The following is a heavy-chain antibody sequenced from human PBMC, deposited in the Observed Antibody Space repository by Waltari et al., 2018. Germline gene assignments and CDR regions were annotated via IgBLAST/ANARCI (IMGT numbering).Heavy chain of an antibody. Sequence: EVQLVQSGAEVKKPGATVKISCTVSGYTFPDSYIHWVQQAPGKGLQWVGLVDPQDGETIYAEKFQDRVAMTADTSTDTAYMEVSSLRSEDTAVYFCAKGLRGYAYAHGFDPWGQGTLVTVSS. J-gene: IGHJ5*02. CDR3: AKGLRGYAYAHGFDP. CDR1: GYTFPDSY. V-gene: IGHV1-69-2*01. D-gene: IGHD3-16*01. CDR2: VDPQDGET.